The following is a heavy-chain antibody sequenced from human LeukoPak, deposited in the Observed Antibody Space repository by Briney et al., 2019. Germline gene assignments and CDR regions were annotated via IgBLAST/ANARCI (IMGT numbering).Heavy chain of an antibody. J-gene: IGHJ3*02. CDR2: ISGTGGST. V-gene: IGHV3-23*01. CDR1: GIAFASYA. Sequence: PGGSLRLSCAASGIAFASYAMNWVRQSPERGLEWVSAISGTGGSTSYADSLKGRFTISRDNSKNTLYLQMSSLTAKDTAVYYCAKECGRDYDDRAFDIWGQGTMVTVSS. CDR3: AKECGRDYDDRAFDI. D-gene: IGHD3-22*01.